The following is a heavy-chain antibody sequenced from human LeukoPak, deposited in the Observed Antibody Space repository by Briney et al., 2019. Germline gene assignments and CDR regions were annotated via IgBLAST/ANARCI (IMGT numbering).Heavy chain of an antibody. Sequence: AETLSLTCTVSGGSISSYSWSWIRQPPGKGLEWIACIYNSGSTNYNPSLKSRVTISGDTSRNQFSLRLSSVTAADTAVYFCARRNYGDYDHYFDYWGQGILVTVSS. CDR1: GGSISSYS. CDR2: IYNSGST. V-gene: IGHV4-59*08. J-gene: IGHJ4*02. CDR3: ARRNYGDYDHYFDY. D-gene: IGHD4-17*01.